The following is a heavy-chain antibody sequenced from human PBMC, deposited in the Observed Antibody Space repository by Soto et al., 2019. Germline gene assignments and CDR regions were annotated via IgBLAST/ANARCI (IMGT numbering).Heavy chain of an antibody. D-gene: IGHD6-6*01. CDR3: AKSPIYSSYAFDI. Sequence: GGSLRLSCAASGFTFSSYGMHWVRQAPGKGLEWVAVISYDGSNKYYADSVKGRFTISRDNSKNTLYLQMNSLRAEDTAVYYCAKSPIYSSYAFDIWGQGAMVTVSS. V-gene: IGHV3-30*18. CDR2: ISYDGSNK. J-gene: IGHJ3*02. CDR1: GFTFSSYG.